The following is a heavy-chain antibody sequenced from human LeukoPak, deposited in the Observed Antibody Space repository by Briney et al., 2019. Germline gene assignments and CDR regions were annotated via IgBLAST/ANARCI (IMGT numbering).Heavy chain of an antibody. CDR2: MYHSGST. CDR1: GYSISSGYY. Sequence: SETLSLTCSVSGYSISSGYYWGWIRQPPGKGLEWTASMYHSGSTYYNPSLKSRVTISLDMSKNQFSLKLNSVTAADTAVYYCTRERPRDGNNPPVDHWGQGTLVTVSS. V-gene: IGHV4-38-2*02. CDR3: TRERPRDGNNPPVDH. J-gene: IGHJ4*02. D-gene: IGHD5-24*01.